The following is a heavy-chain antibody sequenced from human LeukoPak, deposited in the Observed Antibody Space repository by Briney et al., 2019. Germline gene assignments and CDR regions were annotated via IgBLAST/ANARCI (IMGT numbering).Heavy chain of an antibody. J-gene: IGHJ4*02. Sequence: GGSLRLSCAASRFTFSSYSMNWVRQAPGEGLEWGSYISTTSSTIYYADSVRGRFTISRDNAKNSLYLQMNSLRAEDTAVYYCAREGYYYGSGSPYCFDRWGQGTLVTVSS. CDR2: ISTTSSTI. CDR3: AREGYYYGSGSPYCFDR. V-gene: IGHV3-48*01. CDR1: RFTFSSYS. D-gene: IGHD3-10*01.